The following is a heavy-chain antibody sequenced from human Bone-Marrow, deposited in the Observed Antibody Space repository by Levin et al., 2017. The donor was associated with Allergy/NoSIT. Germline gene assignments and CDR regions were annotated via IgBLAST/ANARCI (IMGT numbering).Heavy chain of an antibody. Sequence: PGGSLRLSCAASGFTFSSYWMHWVRQAPGKGLVWVSRINSDGSSTSYADSVKGRFTISRDNAKNTLYLQMNSLRAEDTAVYYCARDVSIAAAGDGDYGMDVWGQGTTVTVSS. D-gene: IGHD6-13*01. CDR3: ARDVSIAAAGDGDYGMDV. CDR2: INSDGSST. CDR1: GFTFSSYW. J-gene: IGHJ6*02. V-gene: IGHV3-74*01.